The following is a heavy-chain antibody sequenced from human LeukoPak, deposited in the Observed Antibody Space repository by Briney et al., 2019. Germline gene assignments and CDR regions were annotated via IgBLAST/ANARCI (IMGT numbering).Heavy chain of an antibody. J-gene: IGHJ3*02. CDR3: ARGFSDYGDNSAAFDI. CDR2: INHSGST. CDR1: GYSITSGYY. V-gene: IGHV4-38-2*02. D-gene: IGHD4-23*01. Sequence: SETLSLTCIVSGYSITSGYYWGWIRQPPGKGLEWIGEINHSGSTKYNPSLKSRVTISVDTSKNQFSLKLTSVTAADTAVYYCARGFSDYGDNSAAFDIWGQGTMVTVSS.